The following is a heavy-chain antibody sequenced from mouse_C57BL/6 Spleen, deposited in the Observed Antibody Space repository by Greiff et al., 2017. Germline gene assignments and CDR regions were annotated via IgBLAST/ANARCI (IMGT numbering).Heavy chain of an antibody. D-gene: IGHD2-5*01. CDR2: INPNYGTT. J-gene: IGHJ3*01. CDR3: AREEAYYSNYWFAY. CDR1: GYSFTDYI. V-gene: IGHV1-39*01. Sequence: VQLQQSGPELVKPGASVKISCKASGYSFTDYIMNWVQQSNGKSLEWVGVINPNYGTTSYNQKFKGKATLTVDQSSSTAYMQLNSLTSEYSAVYYCAREEAYYSNYWFAYWGQGTLVTVSA.